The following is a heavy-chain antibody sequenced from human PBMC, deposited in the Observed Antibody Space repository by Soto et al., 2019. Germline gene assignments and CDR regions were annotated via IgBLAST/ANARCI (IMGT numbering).Heavy chain of an antibody. CDR3: AKGASTTVFAFNDY. V-gene: IGHV3-9*01. CDR1: GFTFDDYA. CDR2: ISWNSGNL. Sequence: EVQLVESGGGLVQPGRSLRLSCAASGFTFDDYAMHWVRQGPGKGLEWVSSISWNSGNLGYADSVKGRFTISRDNAKKSLYLQMTSLRGEDTAVYYCAKGASTTVFAFNDYWGQGTLVTVSS. D-gene: IGHD4-17*01. J-gene: IGHJ4*02.